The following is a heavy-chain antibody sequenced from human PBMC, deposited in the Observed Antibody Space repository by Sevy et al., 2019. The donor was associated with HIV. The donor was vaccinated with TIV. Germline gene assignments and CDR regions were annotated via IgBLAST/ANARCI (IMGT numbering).Heavy chain of an antibody. D-gene: IGHD6-19*01. CDR1: GFTFSDHY. J-gene: IGHJ6*02. CDR3: TRALIVVAGFFRYYHGMDV. CDR2: SRNKANSYTT. Sequence: GGSLRLSCAASGFTFSDHYMDWVCQAPGKGLEWIGRSRNKANSYTTEYAASVKGRFTISRDESKNSLYLQMNSLKSEDTAIYYCTRALIVVAGFFRYYHGMDVWGQGTTVTVSS. V-gene: IGHV3-72*01.